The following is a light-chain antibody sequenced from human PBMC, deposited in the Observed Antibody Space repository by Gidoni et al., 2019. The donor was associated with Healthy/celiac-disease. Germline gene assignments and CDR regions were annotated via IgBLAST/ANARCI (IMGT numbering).Light chain of an antibody. V-gene: IGLV3-1*01. CDR1: KLGDKY. CDR3: QAWDSSTVV. J-gene: IGLJ2*01. Sequence: YELTQPPSVSVSPGQTASITCSGDKLGDKYACWYQQNPGQSPVLVLYQDSKRPSGIPERFSGSNSGNTATLTISGTQAMDEADYYCQAWDSSTVVFGGGTKLTVL. CDR2: QDS.